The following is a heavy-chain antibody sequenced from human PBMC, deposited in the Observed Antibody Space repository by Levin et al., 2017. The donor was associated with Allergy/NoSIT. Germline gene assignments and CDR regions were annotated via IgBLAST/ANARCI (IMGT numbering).Heavy chain of an antibody. D-gene: IGHD6-13*01. CDR3: ARVGSSSLLDPFDY. J-gene: IGHJ4*02. CDR1: GFTFSSYA. CDR2: ISYDGSNK. V-gene: IGHV3-30-3*01. Sequence: GESLKISCAASGFTFSSYAMHWVRQAPGKGLEWVAVISYDGSNKYYADSVKGRFTISRDNSKNTLYLQMNSLRAEDTAVYYCARVGSSSLLDPFDYWGQGTLVTVSS.